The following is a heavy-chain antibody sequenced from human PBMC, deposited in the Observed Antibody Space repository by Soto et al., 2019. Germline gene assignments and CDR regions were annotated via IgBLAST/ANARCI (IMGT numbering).Heavy chain of an antibody. D-gene: IGHD2-2*01. J-gene: IGHJ3*01. CDR2: INSGGST. Sequence: QLQLQESGPGLVKPSETLSLTCTVSGDSIGSSAYFWNWIRQPPGERLEWIGSINSGGSTFSNPSLRGRLIVSVSTSKNKISLSLTSVTAADTAVYFCARARPPSHQGLWAFHLWGQGTMVTVSS. V-gene: IGHV4-39*02. CDR3: ARARPPSHQGLWAFHL. CDR1: GDSIGSSAYF.